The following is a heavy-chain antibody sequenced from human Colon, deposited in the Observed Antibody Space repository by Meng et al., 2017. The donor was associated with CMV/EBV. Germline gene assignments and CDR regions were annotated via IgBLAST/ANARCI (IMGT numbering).Heavy chain of an antibody. D-gene: IGHD3-9*01. CDR1: GFTFSDYT. CDR2: ISWDGNSA. V-gene: IGHV3-43*01. Sequence: GGSLRLSCVGSGFTFSDYTIHWVRQPPGKGLEWVSLISWDGNSAYYVDSVKGRFTVSRDNSENSVYLQMDSLRAEDTALYYCAKDLTAYYHTTGGADFSGMDVWGLGTTVTVSS. CDR3: AKDLTAYYHTTGGADFSGMDV. J-gene: IGHJ6*02.